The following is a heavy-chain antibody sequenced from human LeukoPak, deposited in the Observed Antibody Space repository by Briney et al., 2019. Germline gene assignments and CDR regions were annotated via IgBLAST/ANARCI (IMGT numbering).Heavy chain of an antibody. CDR3: ATSVKWESNY. CDR2: ISSGSSSI. V-gene: IGHV3-11*04. J-gene: IGHJ4*02. Sequence: GGSLRLSCAASGFTFSDYYMSWIRQAPGKGLEWVSYISSGSSSIYYADSVKGRFTISRDNAKNSLYLQMNSLRAEDTAVYYCATSVKWESNYWGQETLVTVSS. D-gene: IGHD1-26*01. CDR1: GFTFSDYY.